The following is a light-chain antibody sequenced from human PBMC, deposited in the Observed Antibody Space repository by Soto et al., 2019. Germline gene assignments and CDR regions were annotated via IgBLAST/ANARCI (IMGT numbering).Light chain of an antibody. J-gene: IGKJ1*01. CDR2: DVS. V-gene: IGKV3D-11*02. CDR3: QQRNYWQVT. CDR1: QSVGSN. Sequence: EIVMTQSPATLSVSPGERATLSCRVSQSVGSNLAWYQQKLGQAPRLLIYDVSNRATGIPARFSGSGSGTDFTLTISSLEPEDFAVYYCQQRNYWQVTFGQGTKVDIK.